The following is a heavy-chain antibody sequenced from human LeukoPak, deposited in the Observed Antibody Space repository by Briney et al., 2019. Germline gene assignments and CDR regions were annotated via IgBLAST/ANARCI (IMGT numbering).Heavy chain of an antibody. D-gene: IGHD3-10*01. J-gene: IGHJ5*02. V-gene: IGHV5-51*01. CDR2: IYPGDSDT. Sequence: GESLKISCKSSGYSFTSYWIGWVRQMPGKGLEWMGIIYPGDSDTRYSPSFQGQVTISADKSISTAYLQWSSLKASDTAMYYCARQRSMVRGVINWFDPWGQGTLVTVSS. CDR3: ARQRSMVRGVINWFDP. CDR1: GYSFTSYW.